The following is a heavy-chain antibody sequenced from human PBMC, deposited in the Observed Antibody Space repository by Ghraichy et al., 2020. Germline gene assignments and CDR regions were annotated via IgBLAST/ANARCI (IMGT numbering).Heavy chain of an antibody. Sequence: NISCKASGGTLNSYVINWVRQAPGQGLEWMGGINPILRTADYAQKFQGRVTITADESTSTAYMELSSLRSEDTAVYYCARIKRITISGVVRDWNFDLWGRGTLVTVSS. CDR3: ARIKRITISGVVRDWNFDL. D-gene: IGHD3-3*01. CDR2: INPILRTA. J-gene: IGHJ2*01. CDR1: GGTLNSYV. V-gene: IGHV1-69*01.